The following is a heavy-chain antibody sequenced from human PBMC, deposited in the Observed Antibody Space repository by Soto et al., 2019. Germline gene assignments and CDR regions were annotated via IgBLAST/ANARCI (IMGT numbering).Heavy chain of an antibody. CDR2: ISHSGAT. Sequence: QVQLQESGPGLAKPSQTLSLTCTVSGGSIVSGGYYWSWVRQHPGKGLEWIGYISHSGATHYNPSLKIRFIIALDTSKSQFSLKPTSVTVADTAVYFCARVAVGLEYGDPTVLCATSFYYYGMDICGQGTTVNVSS. CDR3: ARVAVGLEYGDPTVLCATSFYYYGMDI. V-gene: IGHV4-31*03. CDR1: GGSIVSGGYY. D-gene: IGHD4-17*01. J-gene: IGHJ6*02.